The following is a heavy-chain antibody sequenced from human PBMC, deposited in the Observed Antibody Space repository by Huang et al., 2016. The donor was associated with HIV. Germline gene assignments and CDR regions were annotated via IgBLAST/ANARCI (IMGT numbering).Heavy chain of an antibody. CDR3: ASQHIGAAATWF. CDR1: GDFISSTNYY. CDR2: VYQGVST. Sequence: QLQLQESGPGQVKPSETLSLTCTVSGDFISSTNYYWGWIRHSPGKGLEWVGSVYQGVSTHYNPSLKSRVTLSVDTARNQFSLRLNSVTAADTAVYYCASQHIGAAATWFWGRGTQVAVSS. V-gene: IGHV4-39*01. J-gene: IGHJ4*02. D-gene: IGHD6-13*01.